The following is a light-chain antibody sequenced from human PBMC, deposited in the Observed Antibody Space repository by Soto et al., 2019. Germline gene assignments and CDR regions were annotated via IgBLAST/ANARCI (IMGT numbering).Light chain of an antibody. CDR1: SSDVGGYNY. Sequence: QSVLTQPASVSGSPGQSISISCTGTSSDVGGYNYVSWNQHQPGKAPKLVIFNVSGRPSGISNRFSGSKSGSTASLTISGLRPEDEADYYCSSYTDFNLDVFGTGTKVTVL. V-gene: IGLV2-14*03. CDR2: NVS. CDR3: SSYTDFNLDV. J-gene: IGLJ1*01.